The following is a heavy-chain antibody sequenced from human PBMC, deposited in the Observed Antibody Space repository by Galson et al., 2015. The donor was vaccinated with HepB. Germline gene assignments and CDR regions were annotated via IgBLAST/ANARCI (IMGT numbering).Heavy chain of an antibody. CDR2: ISPYNGDT. V-gene: IGHV1-18*01. Sequence: QSGAEVKEPGASVKVSCKASGYTFRNYGISWVRQAPGQGLEWVGWISPYNGDTSYAPKLQGRVTVTTDTSTSTAYMELRSLRSDDTAVYYCSRDDRSYCTGDICHYFDSWGQGTLVTVSS. D-gene: IGHD2-8*02. CDR1: GYTFRNYG. J-gene: IGHJ4*02. CDR3: SRDDRSYCTGDICHYFDS.